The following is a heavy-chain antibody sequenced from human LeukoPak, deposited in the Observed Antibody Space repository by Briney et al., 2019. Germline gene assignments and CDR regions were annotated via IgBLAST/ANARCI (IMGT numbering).Heavy chain of an antibody. Sequence: VGSVRLSCAASGFTFTSYWMTWVRQAPGKGLEWVANTKHDGSERYYVDSVKGRFTISRDNVKNSLFLQMDSLRAEDTAVYYCARGGLYGDYYFDYWGQGTLVTV. J-gene: IGHJ4*02. CDR3: ARGGLYGDYYFDY. D-gene: IGHD2-21*02. CDR1: GFTFTSYW. V-gene: IGHV3-7*04. CDR2: TKHDGSER.